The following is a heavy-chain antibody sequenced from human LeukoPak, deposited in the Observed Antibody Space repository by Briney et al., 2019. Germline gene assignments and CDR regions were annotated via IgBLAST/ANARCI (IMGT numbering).Heavy chain of an antibody. V-gene: IGHV3-21*01. CDR3: ARVGGGYYYGSGSYYGYFDY. CDR2: ISSSSSYI. CDR1: GFTFSSYS. Sequence: GGSLRLSCAASGFTFSSYSMNWVRQAPGKGLEWVSSISSSSSYIYYADSAKGRFTISRDNVKNSLYLQMNSLRAEDTAVYYCARVGGGYYYGSGSYYGYFDYWGQGTLVTVSS. D-gene: IGHD3-10*01. J-gene: IGHJ4*02.